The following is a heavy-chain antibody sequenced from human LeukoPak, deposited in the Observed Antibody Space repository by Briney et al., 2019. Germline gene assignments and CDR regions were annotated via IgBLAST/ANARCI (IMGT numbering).Heavy chain of an antibody. CDR1: GGSISSYY. D-gene: IGHD3-10*01. CDR3: ARGRECFGEFQVGFDP. V-gene: IGHV4-59*01. Sequence: SETLSLTCTVSGGSISSYYWSWIRQPPGKGLEWIGDIYYSGSTNYNPSLKSRVTISVDTSKNQFSLTLSSVTAADTAVYYCARGRECFGEFQVGFDPWGQGTLVTVSS. J-gene: IGHJ5*02. CDR2: IYYSGST.